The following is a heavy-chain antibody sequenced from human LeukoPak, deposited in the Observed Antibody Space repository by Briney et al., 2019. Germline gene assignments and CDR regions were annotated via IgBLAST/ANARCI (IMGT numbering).Heavy chain of an antibody. J-gene: IGHJ4*02. D-gene: IGHD3-10*01. Sequence: PGGSLRLSCAASGFTFSSYSMNWVRQAPGKGLEWVSSISSSSSYIYYADSVKGRFTISRDNAKNSLYLQMSSLRAEDTAVYYCARDGYYGSGSLPLDFDYWGQGTLVTVSS. CDR1: GFTFSSYS. V-gene: IGHV3-21*04. CDR3: ARDGYYGSGSLPLDFDY. CDR2: ISSSSSYI.